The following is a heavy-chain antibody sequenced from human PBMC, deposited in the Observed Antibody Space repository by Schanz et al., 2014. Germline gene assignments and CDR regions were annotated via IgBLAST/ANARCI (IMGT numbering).Heavy chain of an antibody. CDR3: AIHYGERAL. D-gene: IGHD4-17*01. Sequence: QVQLVQSGAEVKKPGASVRVSCKASGYSFTTYDVNWVRQATGQGLEWMGWMNPTTGNRGYAQNFHDKVPLTRDTTLKTAYMEVTDLKVKGARLYYGAIHYGERALWGQGTLIAVSS. J-gene: IGHJ4*02. CDR2: MNPTTGNR. CDR1: GYSFTTYD. V-gene: IGHV1-8*01.